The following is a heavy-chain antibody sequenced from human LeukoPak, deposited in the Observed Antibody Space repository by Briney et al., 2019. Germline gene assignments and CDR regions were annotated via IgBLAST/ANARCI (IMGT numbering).Heavy chain of an antibody. V-gene: IGHV4-4*07. J-gene: IGHJ6*03. CDR3: ASRLRCSGGSCYTDYYYYMDV. Sequence: SETLSLTCTVSGGFITTYYWSWIRQPAGKGLEWIGRIYTSGSTNYNPSLKSRVTMSIDTSRNQFFLKVTSVTAADTAVYYCASRLRCSGGSCYTDYYYYMDVWGKGTTVTVSS. D-gene: IGHD2-15*01. CDR2: IYTSGST. CDR1: GGFITTYY.